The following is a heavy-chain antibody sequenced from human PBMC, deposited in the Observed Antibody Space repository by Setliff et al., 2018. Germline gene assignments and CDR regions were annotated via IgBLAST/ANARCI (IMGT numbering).Heavy chain of an antibody. D-gene: IGHD2-21*01. J-gene: IGHJ6*03. CDR1: GGSFSGYY. V-gene: IGHV4-34*01. Sequence: SETLSLTCAVYGGSFSGYYWSWIRQPPGKGLEWIGEINHSGGTSYNPSLMSRVTISVDTSKNQFSLKLNSVTAADTAVYYCARAFIVAPTLFFRRRKGNYMDVWGEGTTVTVSS. CDR3: ARAFIVAPTLFFRRRKGNYMDV. CDR2: INHSGGT.